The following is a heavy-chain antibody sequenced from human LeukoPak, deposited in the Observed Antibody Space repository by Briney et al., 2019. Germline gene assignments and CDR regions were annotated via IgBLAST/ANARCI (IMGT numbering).Heavy chain of an antibody. CDR1: GGSISSGSYY. CDR2: IYTSGST. V-gene: IGHV4-61*02. J-gene: IGHJ4*02. CDR3: ARGSIPEPYYDFWTPEYYFDD. D-gene: IGHD3-3*01. Sequence: SETLSLTCTVSGGSISSGSYYWSWIRQPAGKGLEWIGRIYTSGSTNYNPSLKSRVTISVDTSKNQFSLKLSSVTAADTAVYYCARGSIPEPYYDFWTPEYYFDDWGQGTLVTVSS.